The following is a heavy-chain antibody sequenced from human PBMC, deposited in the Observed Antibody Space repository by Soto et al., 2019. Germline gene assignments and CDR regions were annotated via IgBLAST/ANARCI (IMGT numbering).Heavy chain of an antibody. J-gene: IGHJ4*02. D-gene: IGHD6-6*01. CDR2: IYYSGRT. V-gene: IGHV4-30-4*01. CDR1: GGSISSDDYY. CDR3: ARDRSNSPDFFDD. Sequence: QVQLQESGPGLVKPSQTLSLTCTVSGGSISSDDYYWTWIRQAPGEGLEWIGYIYYSGRTLYNPSLESRVTISIDTSKNQFSLKLVSVSAADTAVYYCARDRSNSPDFFDDWGQGTLVTVSS.